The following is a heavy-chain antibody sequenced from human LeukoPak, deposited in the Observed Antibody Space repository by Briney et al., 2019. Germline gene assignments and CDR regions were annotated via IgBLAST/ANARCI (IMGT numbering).Heavy chain of an antibody. CDR1: GGSISSGDYY. V-gene: IGHV4-30-4*08. CDR3: ARLSPRALVVVPETPPPSYYYYMDV. Sequence: TSSETLSLTCTVSGGSISSGDYYWSWIRQPPGKGLEWIGYIYYSGSTYYNPSLKSRVTISVDTSKNQFSLKLSSVTAADTAVYYCARLSPRALVVVPETPPPSYYYYMDVWGKGTTVTVSS. J-gene: IGHJ6*03. CDR2: IYYSGST. D-gene: IGHD2-2*01.